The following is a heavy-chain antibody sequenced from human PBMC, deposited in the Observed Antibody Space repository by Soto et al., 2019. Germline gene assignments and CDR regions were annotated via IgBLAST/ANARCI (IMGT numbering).Heavy chain of an antibody. V-gene: IGHV1-18*01. D-gene: IGHD2-2*01. CDR1: GYSFTSYG. CDR3: ASDAPPADY. Sequence: ASVKISCKASGYSFTSYGIIWVRQAPGQGLEGMGWISAYNGNTNYAQKLQGRVTMTTDTSTSTVYMELSSLISDDPAVYYCASDAPPADYWGQGTLVTVSS. CDR2: ISAYNGNT. J-gene: IGHJ4*02.